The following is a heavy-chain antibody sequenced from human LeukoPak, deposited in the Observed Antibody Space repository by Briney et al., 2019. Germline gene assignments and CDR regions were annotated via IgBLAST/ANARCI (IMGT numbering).Heavy chain of an antibody. CDR2: ISGSGGST. D-gene: IGHD3-22*01. CDR3: AKDGVHYYDSSGYLYYFDY. V-gene: IGHV3-23*01. CDR1: GFTFSSYA. Sequence: GSLRLSCAASGFTFSSYAMSWVRQAPGKGLEWVSAISGSGGSTYYADSVKGRFTISRDNSKNTLYLRMNSLRAEDTAVYYCAKDGVHYYDSSGYLYYFDYWGQGTLVTVSS. J-gene: IGHJ4*02.